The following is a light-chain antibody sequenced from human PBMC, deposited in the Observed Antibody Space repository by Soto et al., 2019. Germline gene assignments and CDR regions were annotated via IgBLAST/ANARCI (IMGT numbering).Light chain of an antibody. Sequence: EIVLTQSPGTLSLSPGERATLSGRARQSLTNSFISWYQKKPGQDPRILIYDTSSRATGIPDRFSGSGSGTDFNLTISRLETEDFAVFVCQQYGTSEIIFSQATRRENK. CDR2: DTS. J-gene: IGKJ5*01. CDR3: QQYGTSEII. V-gene: IGKV3-20*01. CDR1: QSLTNSF.